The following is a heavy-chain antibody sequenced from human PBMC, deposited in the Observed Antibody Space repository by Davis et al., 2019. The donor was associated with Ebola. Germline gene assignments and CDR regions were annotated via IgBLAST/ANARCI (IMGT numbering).Heavy chain of an antibody. J-gene: IGHJ6*02. CDR3: ARDTFWSGYWDYYYYYGMDV. CDR2: IYYSGST. CDR1: GGSISSSSYY. D-gene: IGHD3-3*01. Sequence: PSETLSLTCTVSGGSISSSSYYWGWIRQPPGKGLEWIGSIYYSGSTNYNPSLKSRVTMSVDTSKNQFSLKLSSVTAADTAVYYCARDTFWSGYWDYYYYYGMDVWGQGTTVTVSS. V-gene: IGHV4-39*07.